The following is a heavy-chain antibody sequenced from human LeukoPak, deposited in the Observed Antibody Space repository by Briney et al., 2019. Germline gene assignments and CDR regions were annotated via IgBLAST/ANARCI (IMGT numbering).Heavy chain of an antibody. D-gene: IGHD3-9*01. CDR1: GASVSSGDYH. CDR2: HNQNP. V-gene: IGHV4-61*08. J-gene: IGHJ4*02. Sequence: SETLSLTCTVSGASVSSGDYHWSWVRQAPGKGLEWIGHNQNPSYNPSLKRRVVISIHTARNQVSLTLNTVTAADTATYFCVTYFVNGGGRGHWGPGALVTVSS. CDR3: VTYFVNGGGRGH.